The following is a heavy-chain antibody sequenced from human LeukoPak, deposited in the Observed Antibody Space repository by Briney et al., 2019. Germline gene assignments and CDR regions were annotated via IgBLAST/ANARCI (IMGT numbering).Heavy chain of an antibody. V-gene: IGHV1-69*13. D-gene: IGHD2-2*02. J-gene: IGHJ6*03. CDR1: GGTFSSYA. CDR3: ARAVVVPAAINYYYYYYMDV. CDR2: IIPIFGTA. Sequence: ASVKVSCKASGGTFSSYAISWVRQAPGQGLEWMGGIIPIFGTANYAQKFQGRVTITADESTSTAYMELSSLRSEDTAVYYCARAVVVPAAINYYYYYYMDVWGKGTTVTVSS.